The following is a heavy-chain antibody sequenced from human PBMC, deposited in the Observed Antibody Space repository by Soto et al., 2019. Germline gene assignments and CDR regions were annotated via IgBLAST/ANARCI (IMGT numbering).Heavy chain of an antibody. CDR1: GGFVTSGSYY. Sequence: QVQLQQWGAGLLKPSETLSLTCAVYGGFVTSGSYYWSWIRQPPGKGLEWIGEMSHSGGTHFNPYRQSRVTISVDTAKNQFPLKMSSVTAADTALYYCARVERGTATTVVDAFDIWGPGTMVTVSS. J-gene: IGHJ3*02. CDR2: MSHSGGT. CDR3: ARVERGTATTVVDAFDI. V-gene: IGHV4-34*01. D-gene: IGHD1-1*01.